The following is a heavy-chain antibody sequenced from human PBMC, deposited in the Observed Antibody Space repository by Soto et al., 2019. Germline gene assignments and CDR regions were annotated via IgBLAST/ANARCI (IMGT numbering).Heavy chain of an antibody. J-gene: IGHJ4*02. D-gene: IGHD4-17*01. Sequence: QVQLVQSGAEVKKPGASVKVSCKASGYTFTSYGISWVRQAPGQGLEWMGWINAYNGNTNYAQKLQGRVTMTTDTATSTADMELRSLRYDDTAVYYCAREQGYGEPDYWGQGTLVTVSS. CDR3: AREQGYGEPDY. CDR2: INAYNGNT. V-gene: IGHV1-18*01. CDR1: GYTFTSYG.